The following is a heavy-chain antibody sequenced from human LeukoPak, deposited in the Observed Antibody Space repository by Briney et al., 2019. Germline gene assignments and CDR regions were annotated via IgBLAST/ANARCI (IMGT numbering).Heavy chain of an antibody. CDR1: GYTFTGYY. D-gene: IGHD3-3*01. V-gene: IGHV1-2*02. Sequence: ASVKVSCKASGYTFTGYYMNWVRQAPGQGLEWMGWINPNSGGTNYAQKFQGRVTMTRDTSISTAYMELSRLRSDDTAVYYCAREKANDFWSGLQDGDAFDIWGQGTMVTVSS. J-gene: IGHJ3*02. CDR2: INPNSGGT. CDR3: AREKANDFWSGLQDGDAFDI.